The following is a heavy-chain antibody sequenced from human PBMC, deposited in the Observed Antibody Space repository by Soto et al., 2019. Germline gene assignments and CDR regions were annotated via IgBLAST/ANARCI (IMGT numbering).Heavy chain of an antibody. V-gene: IGHV3-33*01. D-gene: IGHD3-10*01. Sequence: QVQLVESGGGVVQPGRSLRLSCAASEFTFSSYGMHWVRQAPGKGLEWVAVIWYDGSNKYYADSVKGRFTISRDNSKNTRYLQMNSLRAEDTAVYYCAREDYGSGSFDYWGQGTLVTVSS. CDR3: AREDYGSGSFDY. J-gene: IGHJ4*02. CDR2: IWYDGSNK. CDR1: EFTFSSYG.